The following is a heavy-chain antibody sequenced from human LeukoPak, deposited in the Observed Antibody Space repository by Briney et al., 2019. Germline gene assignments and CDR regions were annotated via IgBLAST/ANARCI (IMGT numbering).Heavy chain of an antibody. V-gene: IGHV4-34*01. D-gene: IGHD3-10*01. Sequence: SETLSLTCAVYGGSFSGYYWSWIRQPPGKGLEWIGEINHSGSTNYNPSLKSRVTISVDTSKDQFSLKLSSVTAADTAVYYCARGHRVGPPYYYYYGMDVWGQGTTVTVSS. CDR2: INHSGST. CDR3: ARGHRVGPPYYYYYGMDV. CDR1: GGSFSGYY. J-gene: IGHJ6*02.